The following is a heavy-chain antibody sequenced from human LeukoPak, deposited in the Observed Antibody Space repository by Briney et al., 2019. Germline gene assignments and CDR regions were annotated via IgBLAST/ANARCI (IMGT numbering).Heavy chain of an antibody. CDR3: AKHDTVFGAAHFYMDV. V-gene: IGHV4-4*09. J-gene: IGHJ6*03. CDR1: GGSINTYD. CDR2: IYSTGNT. Sequence: SETLSLTCTVSGGSINTYDWSWIRQPPGKGLEWVGYIYSTGNTNYNPSLKGRVTISLDTSKNQFSLNLSSVTAADTAVYYCAKHDTVFGAAHFYMDVWGKGTTVTVSS. D-gene: IGHD3-3*01.